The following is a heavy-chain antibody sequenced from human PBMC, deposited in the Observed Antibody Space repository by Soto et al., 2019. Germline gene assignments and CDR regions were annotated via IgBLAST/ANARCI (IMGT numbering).Heavy chain of an antibody. CDR3: AREDITAIVVVVGAPEGIGY. CDR2: ISGSNGNS. CDR1: GYTFTSYG. Sequence: QVQLVQSGAEVKKPGASVKVSCQASGYTFTSYGISWVRQAPGQGLEWMGRISGSNGNSNYAQNLQGRVTMTTATSTSTAYLELSSMRSDDTSVYYCAREDITAIVVVVGAPEGIGYWGHGTLVTGSS. D-gene: IGHD2-15*01. J-gene: IGHJ4*01. V-gene: IGHV1-18*01.